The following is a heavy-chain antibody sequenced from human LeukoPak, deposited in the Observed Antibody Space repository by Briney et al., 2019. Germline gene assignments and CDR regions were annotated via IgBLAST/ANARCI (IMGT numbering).Heavy chain of an antibody. D-gene: IGHD3-16*02. CDR2: IYYSGST. CDR1: GGSISSSGYY. Sequence: SETLSLTCTVSGGSISSSGYYWGWIRQPPGKGLEWIGSIYYSGSTYYNPSLKSRVTISVDRSKNQFSLKLSSVTAADTAVYYCARGPLYDYVWGSYRYTLYYFDYWGQGTLVTVSS. CDR3: ARGPLYDYVWGSYRYTLYYFDY. V-gene: IGHV4-39*07. J-gene: IGHJ4*02.